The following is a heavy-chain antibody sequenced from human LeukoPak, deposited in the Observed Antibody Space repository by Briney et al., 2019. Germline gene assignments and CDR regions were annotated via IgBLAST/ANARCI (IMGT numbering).Heavy chain of an antibody. CDR2: IYYSGST. V-gene: IGHV4-31*11. D-gene: IGHD6-13*01. J-gene: IGHJ5*02. Sequence: SETLSLTCAVYGGSFSGYYWSWIRQHPGKGLEWIGYIYYSGSTYYNPSLKSRVTISVDTPKNQFSLKLSSVTAADTAVYYCAREKGYPGIRWFDPWGQGTLVTVSS. CDR3: AREKGYPGIRWFDP. CDR1: GGSFSGYY.